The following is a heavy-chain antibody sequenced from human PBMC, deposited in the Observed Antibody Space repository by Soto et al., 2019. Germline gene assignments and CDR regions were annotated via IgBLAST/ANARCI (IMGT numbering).Heavy chain of an antibody. CDR2: ISSSSSYI. CDR1: GFTFSSYT. CDR3: ARFGYTTEAH. V-gene: IGHV3-21*01. D-gene: IGHD5-18*01. J-gene: IGHJ4*02. Sequence: EVQLVESGGGLVKPGGSLRLSCAASGFTFSSYTMKWVHQAPGKGLEWVSSISSSSSYIYYAGSVKGRFTISRDNAKNTLYLQMNSLSAEETAVYYCARFGYTTEAHWGQGTLVTVTS.